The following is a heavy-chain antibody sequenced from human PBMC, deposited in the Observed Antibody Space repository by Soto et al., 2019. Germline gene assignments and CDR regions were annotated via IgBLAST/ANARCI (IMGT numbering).Heavy chain of an antibody. D-gene: IGHD3-10*01. CDR2: IYHSGST. J-gene: IGHJ6*02. CDR1: GGSISSGGYY. Sequence: PSETLSLTCTVSGGSISSGGYYWNWIRQHPGKGLEWIGYIYHSGSTYYNPSLQSRVTISVDTSKNQFSLKLTSVTAADTAVYYCARDERLVRGVRGYYYGMDVWGQGTTVTVSS. CDR3: ARDERLVRGVRGYYYGMDV. V-gene: IGHV4-31*03.